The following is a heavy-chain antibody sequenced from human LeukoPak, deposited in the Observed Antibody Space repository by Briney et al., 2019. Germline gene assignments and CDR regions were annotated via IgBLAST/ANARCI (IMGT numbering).Heavy chain of an antibody. Sequence: SETLSLTCTVYGGSFSGYYWSWIRQPPGKGLEWIGEINHSGSTNYNPSLKSRVTISVDTSKNQFSLKLSSVTAADTAVYYCANLGLDYWGQGTLVTVSS. V-gene: IGHV4-34*01. CDR3: ANLGLDY. CDR1: GGSFSGYY. CDR2: INHSGST. J-gene: IGHJ4*02. D-gene: IGHD3-16*01.